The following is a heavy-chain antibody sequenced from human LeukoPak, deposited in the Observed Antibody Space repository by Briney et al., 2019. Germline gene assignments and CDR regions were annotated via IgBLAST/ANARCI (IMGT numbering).Heavy chain of an antibody. CDR1: GFTFSSYA. CDR3: ARESDY. J-gene: IGHJ4*02. Sequence: GGSLRLSCAASGFTFSSYAMHWVRQAPGKGLEWVAVISYDGSNKYYADSVKGRFTISRDNSKNTPYLQMNSLRAEDTAVYYCARESDYWGQGTLVTVSS. CDR2: ISYDGSNK. V-gene: IGHV3-30-3*01.